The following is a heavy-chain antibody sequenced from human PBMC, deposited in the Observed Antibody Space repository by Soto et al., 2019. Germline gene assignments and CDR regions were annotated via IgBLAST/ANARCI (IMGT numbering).Heavy chain of an antibody. CDR1: GGTFSSYA. CDR2: IIPIFGTA. D-gene: IGHD3-22*01. V-gene: IGHV1-69*01. J-gene: IGHJ4*02. CDR3: VGSLSPYGRSGYRHD. Sequence: QVQLVQSGAEVKKPGSSVTVSCTASGGTFSSYAISWVRQAPGQGLEWMAEIIPIFGTANYAQKFQGRVTMTAVGSTRTAYMELSSLRSEDTAVYYCVGSLSPYGRSGYRHDWGEGTLVAVSS.